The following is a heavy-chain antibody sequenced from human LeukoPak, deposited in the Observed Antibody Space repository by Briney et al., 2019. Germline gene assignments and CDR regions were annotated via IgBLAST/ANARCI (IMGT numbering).Heavy chain of an antibody. J-gene: IGHJ4*02. D-gene: IGHD2-21*02. V-gene: IGHV3-23*01. CDR3: VREDTPATANY. CDR2: ISGSGGST. Sequence: PGGSLRLSCAASGLTFSSYAMSWVRQAPGKGLEWVSAISGSGGSTYYADSVKGRFAISRDNSKNTLYLQMHSLRPGDTAVYYCVREDTPATANYWGQGTLVTISS. CDR1: GLTFSSYA.